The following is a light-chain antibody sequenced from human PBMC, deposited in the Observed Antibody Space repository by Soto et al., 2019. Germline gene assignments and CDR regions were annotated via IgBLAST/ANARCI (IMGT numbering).Light chain of an antibody. CDR2: CAS. J-gene: IGKJ1*01. V-gene: IGKV3-20*01. CDR1: QTFTSGF. Sequence: EMVLTQSPGTLSLSPGERATLACRASQTFTSGFLAWYQQKPGQAPRHLIYCASSRATGIPDRFSGSGSGTDLTLTISRLEPEDCAVYYCQQYDSSPRTFGQGTKGEIK. CDR3: QQYDSSPRT.